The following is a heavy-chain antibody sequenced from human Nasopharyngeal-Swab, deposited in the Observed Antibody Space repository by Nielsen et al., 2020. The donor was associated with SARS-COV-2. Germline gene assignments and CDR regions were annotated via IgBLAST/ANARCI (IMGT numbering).Heavy chain of an antibody. Sequence: GASLKISCKGSGYSFTSYWIGWVRPMPGKGLEWMGIIYPGDSDTRYSPSFQGQVTISADKSISTAYLQWSSLKASDTAMYYCARQLWLVDYYYGMDVWGQGTTVTVSS. J-gene: IGHJ6*02. CDR3: ARQLWLVDYYYGMDV. CDR1: GYSFTSYW. D-gene: IGHD5-18*01. V-gene: IGHV5-51*01. CDR2: IYPGDSDT.